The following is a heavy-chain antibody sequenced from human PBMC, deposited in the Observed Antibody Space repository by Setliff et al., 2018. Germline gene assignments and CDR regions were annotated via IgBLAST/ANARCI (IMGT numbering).Heavy chain of an antibody. D-gene: IGHD1-26*01. CDR2: MNPNSGNT. V-gene: IGHV1-18*01. CDR3: AITEVHLSWDRPFDN. J-gene: IGHJ4*02. Sequence: ASVKVSCKASGYTFTSFDISWVRQATGQGLEWIGWMNPNSGNTGYAQKFQGSVTMTTDTSRSTAYMELRSLRSDDTAVYYGAITEVHLSWDRPFDNWGQGTLVTVSS. CDR1: GYTFTSFD.